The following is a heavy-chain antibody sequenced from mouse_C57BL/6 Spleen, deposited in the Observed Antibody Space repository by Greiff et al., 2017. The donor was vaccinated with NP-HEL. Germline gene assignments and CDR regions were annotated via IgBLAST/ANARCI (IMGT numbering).Heavy chain of an antibody. CDR1: GFSLTSYG. CDR2: IWGVGST. V-gene: IGHV2-6*01. Sequence: VKVVESGPGLVAPSQSLSITCTVSGFSLTSYGVDWVRQSPGKGLEWLGVIWGVGSTNYNSAIKSSLSISKDNSKSQVFLKMNSLQTDDTAMYYCARSSYRGAMDYWGQGTSVTVSS. D-gene: IGHD2-14*01. J-gene: IGHJ4*01. CDR3: ARSSYRGAMDY.